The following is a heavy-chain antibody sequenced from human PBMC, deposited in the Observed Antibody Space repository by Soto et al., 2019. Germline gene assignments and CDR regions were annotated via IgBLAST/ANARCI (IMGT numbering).Heavy chain of an antibody. CDR3: ARREYDFWSGYYLENPFDY. J-gene: IGHJ4*02. Sequence: SETLSLTCTVTGGSISTYYWSWIRQPPGKGLEWIGSIYYTGSTNYNPSLKSRVTISVDTSKNQFSLKLSSVTAADTAVYYCARREYDFWSGYYLENPFDYWGQGTLVTVSS. V-gene: IGHV4-59*08. CDR2: IYYTGST. CDR1: GGSISTYY. D-gene: IGHD3-3*01.